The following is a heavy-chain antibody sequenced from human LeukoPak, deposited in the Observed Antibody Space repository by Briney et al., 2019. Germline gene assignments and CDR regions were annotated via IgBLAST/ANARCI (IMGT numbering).Heavy chain of an antibody. CDR2: IKSKTDGGTT. J-gene: IGHJ4*02. CDR1: GFTFSNAW. D-gene: IGHD2-15*01. Sequence: GGSLRLSCAASGFTFSNAWMSWVRQAPGKGLEWVGRIKSKTDGGTTDYAAPVNGRFTISRDDSKNTLYLQMNSLKTEDTAVYYCTTDAAEAPFDYWGQGTPVTVSS. CDR3: TTDAAEAPFDY. V-gene: IGHV3-15*01.